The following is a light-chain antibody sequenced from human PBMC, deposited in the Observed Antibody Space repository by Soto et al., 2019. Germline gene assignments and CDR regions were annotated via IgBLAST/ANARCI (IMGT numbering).Light chain of an antibody. CDR2: EVS. J-gene: IGLJ1*01. Sequence: QSVLAQPSSVSGSPGQSITISCTGTSTDVGGYNYVSWFQHHPGKGPKLLIYEVSNRPSGVSDRFSGSKSGNAASLTISGLQAEDEADYSCCSYAGSFFVFGTGTKVTVL. V-gene: IGLV2-14*01. CDR3: CSYAGSFFV. CDR1: STDVGGYNY.